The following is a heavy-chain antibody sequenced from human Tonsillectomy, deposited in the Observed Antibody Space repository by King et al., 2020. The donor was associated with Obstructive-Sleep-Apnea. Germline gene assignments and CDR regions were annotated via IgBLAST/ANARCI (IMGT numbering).Heavy chain of an antibody. CDR3: ARGPFTIPKTNTTNSLDTQITSLRAGETAVYYCSRGLDCSSTSCYESWFDP. Sequence: EQLVQSGGGLVQPGGSLRLSCAASGFTFSSYSMNWVRQAPGKGLEWGSYISSSSRTIYYADSVKGRFTISRDNATNSLYLQMNSLRAEDTAVYYCARGPFTIPKTNTTNSLDTQITSLRAGETAVYYCSRGLDCSSTSCYESWFDPWGQGTLVTVSS. J-gene: IGHJ5*02. CDR2: ISSSSRTI. V-gene: IGHV3-48*01. D-gene: IGHD2-2*01. CDR1: GFTFSSYS.